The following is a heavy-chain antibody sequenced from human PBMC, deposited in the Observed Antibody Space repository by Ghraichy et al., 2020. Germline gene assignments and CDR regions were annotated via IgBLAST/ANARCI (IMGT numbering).Heavy chain of an antibody. J-gene: IGHJ4*02. CDR2: ISGGGGRT. CDR1: GFTFSSYV. V-gene: IGHV3-23*01. CDR3: ARDLWKRDYGAGGPFDY. Sequence: GSLRLSCAASGFTFSSYVMNWVRQAPGGGLEWVSVISGGGGRTSYADSVEGRFTISRDNSKNTLYLQMNSPRAEDTAVYYCARDLWKRDYGAGGPFDYWGPGTLVTVSS. D-gene: IGHD4-17*01.